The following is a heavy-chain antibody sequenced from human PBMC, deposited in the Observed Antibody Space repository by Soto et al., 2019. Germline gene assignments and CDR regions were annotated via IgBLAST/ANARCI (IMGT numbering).Heavy chain of an antibody. CDR3: ATGGLGYCSSTSCLSTEFDY. Sequence: GGSLRLSCAASGFTFSSYAMSWVRQAPGKGLEWVSAISGSGGSTYYADSVKGRFTISRDNSKNTLYLQMNSLRAEDTAVYYCATGGLGYCSSTSCLSTEFDYWGQGTLVTVSS. D-gene: IGHD2-2*01. CDR2: ISGSGGST. CDR1: GFTFSSYA. J-gene: IGHJ4*02. V-gene: IGHV3-23*01.